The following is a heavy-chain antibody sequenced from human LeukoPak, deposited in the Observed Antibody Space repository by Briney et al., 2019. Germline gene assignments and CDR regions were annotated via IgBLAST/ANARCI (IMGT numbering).Heavy chain of an antibody. CDR3: AKDDPNYDFWSGYPLGP. CDR1: GFTFSSFG. J-gene: IGHJ5*02. CDR2: ISGSGGST. Sequence: GGSLRLSCAASGFTFSSFGMHWVRQAPGKGLEWVSAISGSGGSTYYADSVKGRFTISRDNSKNTLYLQMNSLRAEDTAVYYCAKDDPNYDFWSGYPLGPWGQGTLVTVSS. V-gene: IGHV3-23*01. D-gene: IGHD3-3*01.